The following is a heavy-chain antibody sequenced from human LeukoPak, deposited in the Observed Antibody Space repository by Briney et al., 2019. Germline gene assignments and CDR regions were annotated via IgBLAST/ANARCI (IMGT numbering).Heavy chain of an antibody. CDR3: ARDLGVVRGVLSY. CDR1: GYTFTNHG. J-gene: IGHJ4*02. CDR2: ISTYNGDR. D-gene: IGHD3-10*02. V-gene: IGHV1-18*01. Sequence: ASVTVSCKASGYTFTNHGISWVRQAPGQGGEGMGWISTYNGDRNYAQKFHGRVTMTSDTSTSTAYMELRSLRSDDTAVYYCARDLGVVRGVLSYWGQGTLVTVSS.